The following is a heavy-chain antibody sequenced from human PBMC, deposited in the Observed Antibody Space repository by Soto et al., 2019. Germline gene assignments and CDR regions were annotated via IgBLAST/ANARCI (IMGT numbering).Heavy chain of an antibody. CDR2: IIPILGIA. CDR1: GGTFSSYT. CDR3: AGYRPSGSIALAGPLDY. J-gene: IGHJ4*02. D-gene: IGHD6-19*01. Sequence: QVQLVQSGAEVKKPGSSVKVSCKASGGTFSSYTISWVRQAPGQGLEWMGRIIPILGIANYAQKFQGRVTITADKSTSTAYMELSSLRSEDTAVYYCAGYRPSGSIALAGPLDYWGQGTLVTVSS. V-gene: IGHV1-69*02.